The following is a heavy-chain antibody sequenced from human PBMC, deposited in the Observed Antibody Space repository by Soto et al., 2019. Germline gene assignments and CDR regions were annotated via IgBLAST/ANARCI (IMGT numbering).Heavy chain of an antibody. CDR3: APLSVSLSGPYGIHV. D-gene: IGHD2-15*01. Sequence: SETLSLTCAVYGGSLSDYYWAWIRQPPGKGLEWIGSMFYSGLTYYNPSLKSRVTLSVDTSRNQFSVRLNSVTAADTAVYYCAPLSVSLSGPYGIHVWGQGTTVTVSS. J-gene: IGHJ6*02. V-gene: IGHV4-39*01. CDR2: MFYSGLT. CDR1: GGSLSDYY.